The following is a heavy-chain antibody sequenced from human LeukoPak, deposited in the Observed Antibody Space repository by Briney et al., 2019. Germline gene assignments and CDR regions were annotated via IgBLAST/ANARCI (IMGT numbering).Heavy chain of an antibody. Sequence: ASVKVSCKASGYTFTGYYMHWVRQAPGQGLEWMGWISAYNGNTNYAQKLQGRVTMTTDTSTSTAYMEQRSLRSDDTAVYYCARVGYYYDSSGYYGYWGQGTLVTVSS. J-gene: IGHJ4*02. CDR3: ARVGYYYDSSGYYGY. CDR2: ISAYNGNT. CDR1: GYTFTGYY. V-gene: IGHV1-18*04. D-gene: IGHD3-22*01.